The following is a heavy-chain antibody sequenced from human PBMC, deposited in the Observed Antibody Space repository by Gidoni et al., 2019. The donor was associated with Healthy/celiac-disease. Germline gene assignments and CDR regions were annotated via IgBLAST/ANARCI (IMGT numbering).Heavy chain of an antibody. CDR1: GLTFGDYA. CDR3: TRVAPHIVVVPAASYFDY. CDR2: IRSKAYGGTT. Sequence: EVQLVESGGGLVQPGRSLRLSCTASGLTFGDYAMSWVRQAPGKGLEWVGFIRSKAYGGTTEYAASVKGRFTISRDDSKSIAYLQMNSLKTEDTAVYYCTRVAPHIVVVPAASYFDYWGQGTLVTVSS. V-gene: IGHV3-49*04. D-gene: IGHD2-2*01. J-gene: IGHJ4*02.